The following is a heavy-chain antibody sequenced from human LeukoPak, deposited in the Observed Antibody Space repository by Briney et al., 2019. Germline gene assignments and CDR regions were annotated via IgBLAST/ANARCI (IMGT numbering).Heavy chain of an antibody. CDR3: ARAGYSRFVDDLDY. V-gene: IGHV1-18*01. D-gene: IGHD1-26*01. J-gene: IGHJ4*02. CDR2: ISAYNGNT. Sequence: GASVKVSCKASRYIFTNYGTNWVRQAPGQGLEWMGWISAYNGNTKYTQKLQDRVTMTTDTSTSTAYMELKTLRSDDTAVYFCARAGYSRFVDDLDYWGQGTLVTVSS. CDR1: RYIFTNYG.